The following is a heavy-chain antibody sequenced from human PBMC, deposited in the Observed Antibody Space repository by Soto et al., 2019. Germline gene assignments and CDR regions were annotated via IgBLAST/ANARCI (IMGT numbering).Heavy chain of an antibody. CDR3: GRGRLSIGARPEKWIDP. D-gene: IGHD6-6*01. CDR1: GDSVSSNSAA. J-gene: IGHJ5*02. CDR2: TYYRSKWYN. Sequence: PSQTLSLTCAISGDSVSSNSAAWIWIRQSPSRGLEWLGRTYYRSKWYNDYGVSVKSRITINSDTSKNQFSLHLNSVTPEDTAVYYCGRGRLSIGARPEKWIDPWGQGTPVTVSS. V-gene: IGHV6-1*01.